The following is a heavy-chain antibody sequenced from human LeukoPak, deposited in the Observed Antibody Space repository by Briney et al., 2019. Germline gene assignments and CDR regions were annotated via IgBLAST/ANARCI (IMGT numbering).Heavy chain of an antibody. D-gene: IGHD3-9*01. Sequence: SETLSLTCAVYGGSFSGYYWTWSRQPPGKGLEWIGEINHSGVTNYNPSLKSRVTISVDTSKNQFSLKLSSVTAADTAVYYCANTRYYDVLTGYWVYGMDVWGHGTTVTVSS. CDR1: GGSFSGYY. J-gene: IGHJ6*02. V-gene: IGHV4-34*01. CDR2: INHSGVT. CDR3: ANTRYYDVLTGYWVYGMDV.